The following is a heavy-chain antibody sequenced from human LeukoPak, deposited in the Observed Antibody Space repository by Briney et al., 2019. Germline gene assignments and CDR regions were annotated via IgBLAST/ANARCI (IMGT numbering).Heavy chain of an antibody. CDR3: AKDLDYGDYASGY. V-gene: IGHV3-23*01. CDR1: GFTFSSYA. Sequence: GGSLRLSCAAPGFTFSSYAMSWVRQAPGKGLEWVSAISGSGGSTYYADSVKGRFTISRDNSKNTLYLQMNSLGAEDTAVYYCAKDLDYGDYASGYWGQGTLVTVSS. CDR2: ISGSGGST. J-gene: IGHJ4*02. D-gene: IGHD4-17*01.